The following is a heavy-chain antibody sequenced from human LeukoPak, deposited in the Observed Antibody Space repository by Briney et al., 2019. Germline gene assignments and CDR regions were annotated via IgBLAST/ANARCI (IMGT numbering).Heavy chain of an antibody. D-gene: IGHD3-16*01. CDR3: AKMRGGMNWYLDL. CDR1: GFTFSTYA. CDR2: LSGSGDNA. Sequence: PGGPLRLSCAASGFTFSTYAMTWVRQAPGQGLERVSVLSGSGDNAYYADSVKGRFTISRDNSNNTLYLQMNSLTDGDTAQYYCAKMRGGMNWYLDLWGRGTQVTVSS. J-gene: IGHJ2*01. V-gene: IGHV3-23*01.